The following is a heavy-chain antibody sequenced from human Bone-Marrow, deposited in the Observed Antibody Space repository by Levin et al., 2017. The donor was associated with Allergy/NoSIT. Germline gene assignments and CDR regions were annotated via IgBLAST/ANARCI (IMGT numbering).Heavy chain of an antibody. Sequence: PSETLSLTCAVYGGSFTGYYWTWIRQPPGKGLEWIGEINHSEKTNYNPSLKSRVTISADTSKNQFSLRLTSLTAADTAVYYCALWETGNYYDTSDSYLWGQGTQVTVSS. D-gene: IGHD3-22*01. J-gene: IGHJ5*02. CDR1: GGSFTGYY. CDR2: INHSEKT. V-gene: IGHV4-34*01. CDR3: ALWETGNYYDTSDSYL.